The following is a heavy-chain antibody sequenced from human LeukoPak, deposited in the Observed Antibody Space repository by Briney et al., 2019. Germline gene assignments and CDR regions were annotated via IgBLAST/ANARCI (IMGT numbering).Heavy chain of an antibody. CDR1: GGSISSSSYY. J-gene: IGHJ4*02. V-gene: IGHV4-39*02. CDR2: IYYSGST. Sequence: SETLSLTCTVSGGSISSSSYYWGWIRQPPGKGLEWIGSIYYSGSTYYNPSLKSRVTISVDMSKNQFSLNLNSVTAADTAVYYCARDRNSGYEFDYWGQGTLVTVSS. D-gene: IGHD5-12*01. CDR3: ARDRNSGYEFDY.